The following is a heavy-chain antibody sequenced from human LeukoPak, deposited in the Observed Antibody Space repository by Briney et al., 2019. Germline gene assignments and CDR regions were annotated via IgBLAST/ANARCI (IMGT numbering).Heavy chain of an antibody. CDR3: ARRYCRSTTCLLDY. CDR2: IKQDGSEK. CDR1: GLTFSSYW. J-gene: IGHJ4*02. Sequence: PGGSLRLSCAASGLTFSSYWMSWVRRAPGKGLEWVANIKQDGSEKDYVDSVKGRFTISRDNAKNSLYLEMNSLRAEDTGVYYCARRYCRSTTCLLDYWGQGTLVTVSS. V-gene: IGHV3-7*04. D-gene: IGHD2-2*01.